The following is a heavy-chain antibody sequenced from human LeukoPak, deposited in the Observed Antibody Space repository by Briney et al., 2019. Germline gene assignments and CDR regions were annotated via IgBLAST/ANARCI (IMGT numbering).Heavy chain of an antibody. CDR1: GFTFSSYA. CDR3: AKGGSRLVTLLYMDV. Sequence: GRSLRLSCAASGFTFSSYAMHWVRQAPGKGLEWVAVISYDGSNKYYADSVKGRFTISRDNSKNTLYLQMNSLRAEDTAVYYCAKGGSRLVTLLYMDVWGNGTTVTVSS. CDR2: ISYDGSNK. D-gene: IGHD3-16*01. J-gene: IGHJ6*03. V-gene: IGHV3-30-3*01.